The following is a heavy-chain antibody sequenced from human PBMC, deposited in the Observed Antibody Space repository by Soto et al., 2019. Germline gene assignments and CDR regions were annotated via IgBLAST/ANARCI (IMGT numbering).Heavy chain of an antibody. V-gene: IGHV3-30*18. J-gene: IGHJ4*02. Sequence: GGSLRLSCAASGFTFSSYGMHWVRQAPGKGLEWVAVISYDGSNKYYADSVKGRFTISRDNSKNTLYLQMNSLRAEDTAVYYCAKDLQGYYYGSGSYFFSTLLDYWGQGTLVTVSS. D-gene: IGHD3-10*01. CDR1: GFTFSSYG. CDR2: ISYDGSNK. CDR3: AKDLQGYYYGSGSYFFSTLLDY.